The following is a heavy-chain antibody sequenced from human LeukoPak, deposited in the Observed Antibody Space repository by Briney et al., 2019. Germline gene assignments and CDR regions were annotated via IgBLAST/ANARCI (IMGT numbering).Heavy chain of an antibody. Sequence: PSETLSLTCTVSGGSISSYYWSWIRQPPGKGLEWIGYIYYSGSTNYNPSLKSRVTISVDTSKNQFSLKLSSVTAADTAVYYCAREARYYDSSGYYYDWSQGTLVTVSS. J-gene: IGHJ4*02. V-gene: IGHV4-59*01. CDR3: AREARYYDSSGYYYD. CDR2: IYYSGST. CDR1: GGSISSYY. D-gene: IGHD3-22*01.